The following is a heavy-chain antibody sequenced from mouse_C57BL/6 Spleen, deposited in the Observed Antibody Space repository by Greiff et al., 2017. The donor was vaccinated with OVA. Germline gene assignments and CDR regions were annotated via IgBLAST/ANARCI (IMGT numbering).Heavy chain of an antibody. V-gene: IGHV14-3*01. D-gene: IGHD2-2*01. CDR1: GFNIKNTY. J-gene: IGHJ4*01. CDR2: IDPANGNT. CDR3: ARERLPMVTPMDY. Sequence: EVKLVESVAELVRPGASVKLSCTASGFNIKNTYMHWVKQRPEQGLEWIGRIDPANGNTKYAPKFQGKATITADTSSNTAYLQLSSLTSEDTAIYYCARERLPMVTPMDYWGQGTSVTVSS.